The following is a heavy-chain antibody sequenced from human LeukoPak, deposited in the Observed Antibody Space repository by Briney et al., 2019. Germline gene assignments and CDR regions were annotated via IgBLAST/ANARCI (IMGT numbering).Heavy chain of an antibody. CDR2: IYYSGST. CDR3: ARGDYGVGDFDY. D-gene: IGHD4-17*01. Sequence: SEPLSLTCTVSGGSISSYYWSWIRQPPGKGLEWIGYIYYSGSTNYNPSPKSRVTISVDTSKNQFSLKLSSVTAADTAVYYCARGDYGVGDFDYWGQGTLVTVSS. CDR1: GGSISSYY. J-gene: IGHJ4*02. V-gene: IGHV4-59*01.